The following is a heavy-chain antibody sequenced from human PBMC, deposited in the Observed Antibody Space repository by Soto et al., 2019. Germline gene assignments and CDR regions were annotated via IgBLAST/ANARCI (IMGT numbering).Heavy chain of an antibody. CDR1: GFSLTDSGVC. CDR3: AQRLQRNDYNYVDAFHI. CDR2: VYWDDDK. D-gene: IGHD4-4*01. V-gene: IGHV2-5*02. Sequence: QITLKESGPTLVKPTQTLTLTCTLSGFSLTDSGVCVGWMRQPPGKALEWLALVYWDDDKRYSPSLKNRLTITKDTSKNLVGLTMTNMDPVDTATYYWAQRLQRNDYNYVDAFHIWGQGTLVTVSA. J-gene: IGHJ3*02.